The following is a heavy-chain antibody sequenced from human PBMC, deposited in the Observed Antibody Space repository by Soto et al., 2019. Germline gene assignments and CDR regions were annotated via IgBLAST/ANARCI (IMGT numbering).Heavy chain of an antibody. CDR3: ATDLCCGSGCSCYYYG. D-gene: IGHD6-19*01. Sequence: EGWRRRSGAASGCTFSSYGLHWVRQAPGKGLEWVAVIWYDGSNKYYADSVKGRFTISRENSKNTLYLQMNSLRAEDTAVYYCATDLCCGSGCSCYYYG. V-gene: IGHV3-33*01. J-gene: IGHJ6*01. CDR1: GCTFSSYG. CDR2: IWYDGSNK.